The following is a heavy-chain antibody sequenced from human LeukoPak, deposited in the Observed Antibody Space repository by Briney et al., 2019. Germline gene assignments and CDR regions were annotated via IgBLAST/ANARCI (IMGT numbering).Heavy chain of an antibody. D-gene: IGHD1-26*01. CDR1: RFTFTSYS. J-gene: IGHJ4*02. CDR3: ARDVGLDY. V-gene: IGHV3-21*01. Sequence: GGSLRLSCAASRFTFTSYSMNWVRQAPGKGLEWVSSISTSSTYMNYADSVKGRFTISRDNAKNSLYLQMNSLRAEDTAVYYCARDVGLDYWGQGTLVTVSS. CDR2: ISTSSTYM.